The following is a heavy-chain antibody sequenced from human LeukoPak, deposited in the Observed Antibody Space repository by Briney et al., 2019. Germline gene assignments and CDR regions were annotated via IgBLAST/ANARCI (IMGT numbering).Heavy chain of an antibody. CDR3: AGEELG. J-gene: IGHJ4*02. CDR2: ISYDGSNK. D-gene: IGHD1-26*01. V-gene: IGHV3-30-3*01. Sequence: PGGSLRLSCAASGFTFRSYAMHWVRQAPGKGLEWVAVISYDGSNKYYADSVKGRFTISRDNSKNTLYLQMNSLRAEDTAVYYCAGEELGWGQGTLVTVSS. CDR1: GFTFRSYA.